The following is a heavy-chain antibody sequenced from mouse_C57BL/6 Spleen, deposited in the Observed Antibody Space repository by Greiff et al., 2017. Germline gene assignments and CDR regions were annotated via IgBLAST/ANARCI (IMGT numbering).Heavy chain of an antibody. CDR1: GFTFTSYC. CDR3: ARAGGSGSSYALDY. CDR2: IYPNSGGT. D-gene: IGHD1-1*01. Sequence: VQLQQSGAGLVKPGASVKLSCKASGFTFTSYCMRWVKQRPGQGLEWIGMIYPNSGGTTYNEKFKGKATLTVDKHTSTAEMQLSRQTSEDAAVYYCARAGGSGSSYALDYWGQGTSVTVSA. J-gene: IGHJ4*01. V-gene: IGHV1-72*01.